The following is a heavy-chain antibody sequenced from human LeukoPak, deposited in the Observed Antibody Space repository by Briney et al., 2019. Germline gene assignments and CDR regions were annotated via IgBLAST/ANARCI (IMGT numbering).Heavy chain of an antibody. J-gene: IGHJ6*03. V-gene: IGHV1-8*02. D-gene: IGHD3-10*01. CDR2: MNPNSGNT. CDR3: ARGGLWFGGNYYMDV. CDR1: GYTFTDYY. Sequence: GASVKVSCKASGYTFTDYYMHWVRQAPGQGLEWMGWMNPNSGNTGYAQKFQGRVTMTRNTSISTAYMELSSLRSEDTAVYYCARGGLWFGGNYYMDVWGKGTTVTISS.